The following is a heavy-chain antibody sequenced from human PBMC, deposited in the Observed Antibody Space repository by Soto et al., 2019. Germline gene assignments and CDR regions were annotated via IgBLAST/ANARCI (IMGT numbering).Heavy chain of an antibody. D-gene: IGHD2-21*01. CDR2: ISGSGGTT. V-gene: IGHV3-23*01. CDR1: GLTFGSYA. CDR3: AKDSPSHVGGWELPFDY. J-gene: IGHJ4*02. Sequence: VQLLESGGGLVQPGGSLRLSRAASGLTFGSYAMSWVRQAPGKGLEWVSAISGSGGTTYYADSVRGRFTISRDNSENTLYLQMNSLRADDTAVYYCAKDSPSHVGGWELPFDYWGQGTLVTVSS.